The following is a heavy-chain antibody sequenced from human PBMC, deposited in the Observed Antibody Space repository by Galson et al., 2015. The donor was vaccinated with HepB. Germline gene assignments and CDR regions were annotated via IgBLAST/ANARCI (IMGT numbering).Heavy chain of an antibody. CDR3: ARSLGYCSSTSCYSTRGAFDI. CDR1: GFTFSSYA. D-gene: IGHD2-2*01. CDR2: ISYDGSNK. J-gene: IGHJ3*02. Sequence: SLRLSCAASGFTFSSYAMHWVRQAPGKGLEWVAVISYDGSNKYYADSVKGRFTISRDNSKNTLYLQMNSLRAEDTAVYYCARSLGYCSSTSCYSTRGAFDIWRQGTMVTVSS. V-gene: IGHV3-30-3*01.